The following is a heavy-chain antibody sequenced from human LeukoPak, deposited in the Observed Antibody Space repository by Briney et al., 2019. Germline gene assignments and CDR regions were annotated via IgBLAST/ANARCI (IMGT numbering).Heavy chain of an antibody. D-gene: IGHD3-22*01. CDR2: AYYRSKWYN. CDR1: GDSVSSNSAA. Sequence: SQTLSLTCAISGDSVSSNSAAWNWIRQSPSRGLEWLGRAYYRSKWYNDYAVSVKSRITINPDTSKNQFSLQLNSVTPEDTAVYYCARDGARNSSSSGYYYRWFDPWGQGTLVTVSS. V-gene: IGHV6-1*01. J-gene: IGHJ5*02. CDR3: ARDGARNSSSSGYYYRWFDP.